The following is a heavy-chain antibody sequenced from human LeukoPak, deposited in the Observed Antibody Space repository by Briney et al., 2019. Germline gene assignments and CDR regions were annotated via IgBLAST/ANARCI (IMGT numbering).Heavy chain of an antibody. D-gene: IGHD1-20*01. Sequence: PGGSLRLSCAASGFTFSSYSMNWVRQAPGKGLEWVSSISASSTYIYYADSVKGRFTISRDNAKNSLYLQMNSLRAEDTAVYYCARDPPFIIGTTFFDYWGQGTLVTVSS. CDR1: GFTFSSYS. J-gene: IGHJ4*02. V-gene: IGHV3-21*01. CDR2: ISASSTYI. CDR3: ARDPPFIIGTTFFDY.